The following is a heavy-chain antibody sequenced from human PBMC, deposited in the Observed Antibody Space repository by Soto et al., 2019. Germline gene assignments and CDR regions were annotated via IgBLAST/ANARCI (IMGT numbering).Heavy chain of an antibody. V-gene: IGHV3-23*01. Sequence: EVQLLESGGGLVQPGGSLKLSCVASGFSFNKYAMIWVRQAPGKGQEWVSGITGSGSSIQYTASVKGRFTISRDNSKNTVYLQMDYLRAEDTAMYYCAKDDVSGDGLWLVSAWGQGTPVTVS. CDR3: AKDDVSGDGLWLVSA. CDR2: ITGSGSSI. D-gene: IGHD2-21*02. J-gene: IGHJ5*02. CDR1: GFSFNKYA.